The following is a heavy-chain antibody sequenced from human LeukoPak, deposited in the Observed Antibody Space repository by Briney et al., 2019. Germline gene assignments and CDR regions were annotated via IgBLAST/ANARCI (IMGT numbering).Heavy chain of an antibody. J-gene: IGHJ4*02. CDR1: GFPFSGYW. D-gene: IGHD3-9*01. CDR3: ARVRSGYYFDY. V-gene: IGHV3-7*01. Sequence: GGSLRLPCAASGFPFSGYWMSWLRQAPGKGLEWVANIEQDGSEKYYVDSVKGRFTISRDNAKNSLYLQMNSLRAEDTAVFYCARVRSGYYFDYWGQGTLVIVSS. CDR2: IEQDGSEK.